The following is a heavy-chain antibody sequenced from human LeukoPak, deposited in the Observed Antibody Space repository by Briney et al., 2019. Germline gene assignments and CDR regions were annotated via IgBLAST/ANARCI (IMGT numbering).Heavy chain of an antibody. CDR3: AKDPRGYSPYYFDY. CDR1: GFTFSSYA. D-gene: IGHD5-18*01. J-gene: IGHJ4*02. CDR2: ISGSGDNT. V-gene: IGHV3-23*01. Sequence: GGSLRLSCAASGFTFSSYAMSWVRQVPGKGLEWVSVISGSGDNTYYADSVKGRFTISRDNSKNMLYLQMNSLRAEDTAVYYCAKDPRGYSPYYFDYWGQGTLVTVSS.